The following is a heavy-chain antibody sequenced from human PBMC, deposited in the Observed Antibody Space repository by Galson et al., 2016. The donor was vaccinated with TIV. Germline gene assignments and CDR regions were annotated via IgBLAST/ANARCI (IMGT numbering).Heavy chain of an antibody. CDR1: GFIFSSYW. D-gene: IGHD3-10*01. CDR3: ARWLMVQGVIRYLDY. J-gene: IGHJ4*03. Sequence: SLRLSCAASGFIFSSYWMSWVRQAPGKGLEWVANINQPGGEKYYGDSVEGRSAIHRDNAKNLLYLQVNSLTVEDTAVYYCARWLMVQGVIRYLDYWGQGTQVTVSS. CDR2: INQPGGEK. V-gene: IGHV3-7*01.